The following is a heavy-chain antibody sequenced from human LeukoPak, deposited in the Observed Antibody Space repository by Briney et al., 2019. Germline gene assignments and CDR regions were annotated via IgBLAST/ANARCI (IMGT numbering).Heavy chain of an antibody. V-gene: IGHV4-30-4*01. Sequence: SETLSLTCAVSGGSINSGDYYWSWIRQPPGKGLEWIGYIYHSGSTYYKASLKSRVSISVDTSKNQFPLKLSSVTAADTAVYYCARGRYSGYAPDYWGQGTLVTVSS. J-gene: IGHJ4*02. CDR3: ARGRYSGYAPDY. D-gene: IGHD5-12*01. CDR2: IYHSGST. CDR1: GGSINSGDYY.